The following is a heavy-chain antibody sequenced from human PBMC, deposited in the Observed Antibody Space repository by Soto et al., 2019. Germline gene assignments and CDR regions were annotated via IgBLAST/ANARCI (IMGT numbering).Heavy chain of an antibody. J-gene: IGHJ4*02. Sequence: ASVKVSCKASGYTFTIYYMHWVLQAPGQGLEWMGIINPSGGSTSYAQKFQGRVTMTRDTSTSTVYMELSSLRSEDTAVYYCARDGVSYTLLAWGQGTLVTVAS. CDR3: ARDGVSYTLLA. CDR1: GYTFTIYY. V-gene: IGHV1-46*01. CDR2: INPSGGST. D-gene: IGHD1-26*01.